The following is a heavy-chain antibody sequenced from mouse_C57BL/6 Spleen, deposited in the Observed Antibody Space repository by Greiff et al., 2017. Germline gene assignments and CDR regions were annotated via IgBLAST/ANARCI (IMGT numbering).Heavy chain of an antibody. V-gene: IGHV1-55*01. Sequence: QVQQPGAELVKPGASVKMSCKASGYTFTSYWITWVKQRPGQGLEWIGDIYPGSGSTNYNEKFKSKATLTVDTSSSTAYMQLSSLTSEDSAVYYCARRGGNYYAMDYWGQGTSVTVSS. CDR1: GYTFTSYW. D-gene: IGHD2-1*01. J-gene: IGHJ4*01. CDR2: IYPGSGST. CDR3: ARRGGNYYAMDY.